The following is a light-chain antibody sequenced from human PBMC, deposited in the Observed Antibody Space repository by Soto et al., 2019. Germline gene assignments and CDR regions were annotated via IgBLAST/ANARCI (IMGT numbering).Light chain of an antibody. CDR2: ATS. CDR3: LQDNISPLT. Sequence: AIQMTQSPSSVSASVGDRVTITCRASQGISDGLGWYQQKPGKAPKLLIYATSGLPSGVPSRFSGSGSGTNFTLTISSLQPEDFATYYCLQDNISPLTVGQGTKVDIK. CDR1: QGISDG. V-gene: IGKV1-6*01. J-gene: IGKJ1*01.